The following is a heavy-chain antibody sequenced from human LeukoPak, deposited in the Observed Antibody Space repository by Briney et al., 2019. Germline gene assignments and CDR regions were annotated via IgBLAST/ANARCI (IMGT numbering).Heavy chain of an antibody. V-gene: IGHV4-61*05. J-gene: IGHJ5*02. CDR1: GGSISSSSYY. CDR2: IYYSGST. D-gene: IGHD3-10*01. Sequence: SETLSLTCAVSGGSISSSSYYWDWIRQPPGKGLEWIGYIYYSGSTNYNPSLKSRVTISVDTSKNQFSLKLSSVTAADTAVYYCARSGIYYGSGRNWFDPWGQGTLVTVPS. CDR3: ARSGIYYGSGRNWFDP.